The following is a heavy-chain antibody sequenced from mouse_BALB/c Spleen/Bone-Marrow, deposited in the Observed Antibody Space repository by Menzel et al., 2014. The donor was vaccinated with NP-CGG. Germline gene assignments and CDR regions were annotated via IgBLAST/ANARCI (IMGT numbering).Heavy chain of an antibody. V-gene: IGHV14-3*02. J-gene: IGHJ2*01. D-gene: IGHD1-1*01. Sequence: VQLQQSGVEPVKPGASVELSCTASGFNIKDTYMHWVKQRPEQGLEWIGRIDPANGNTKYDPKFQGKATITADTSSNTAYLQLSSLTSEDTAVYYCAYGSSYDYFDYRGQGTPLTXPS. CDR2: IDPANGNT. CDR3: AYGSSYDYFDY. CDR1: GFNIKDTY.